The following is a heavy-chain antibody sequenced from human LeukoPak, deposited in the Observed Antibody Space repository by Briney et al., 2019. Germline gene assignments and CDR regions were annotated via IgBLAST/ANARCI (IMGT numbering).Heavy chain of an antibody. CDR2: IYYSGST. J-gene: IGHJ2*01. D-gene: IGHD6-13*01. CDR1: GGSISSYH. V-gene: IGHV4-59*08. CDR3: ARSIAAAGSFAWYFDL. Sequence: PSETLSLTCTVSGGSISSYHWSWIRQPPGKGLEWIGYIYYSGSTNHNPSLKSRVTISVDTSKNQFSLKLSSVTAADTAVYYCARSIAAAGSFAWYFDLWAVAPWSLSPQ.